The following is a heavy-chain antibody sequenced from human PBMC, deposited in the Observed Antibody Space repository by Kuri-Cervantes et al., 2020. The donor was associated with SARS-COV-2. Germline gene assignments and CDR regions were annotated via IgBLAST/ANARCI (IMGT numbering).Heavy chain of an antibody. CDR3: ARTMGGYYQDY. V-gene: IGHV3-33*01. Sequence: GGSLRLSCAASGFTFSSYGMHWVRQAPGKGLEWVAVIWYDGSNKYYADSVKGRFTISRDNSKNTLYLQMNSLRAEDTAVYYCARTMGGYYQDYWGQGTLVTVSS. D-gene: IGHD3-22*01. J-gene: IGHJ4*02. CDR2: IWYDGSNK. CDR1: GFTFSSYG.